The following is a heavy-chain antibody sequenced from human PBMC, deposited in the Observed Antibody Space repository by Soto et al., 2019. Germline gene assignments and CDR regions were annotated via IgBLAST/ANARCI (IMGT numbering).Heavy chain of an antibody. CDR2: IIPIFGTV. Sequence: QVQLLQSGAEVKKPGSSVRVSCEASGGTFRTYAISWVRQAPGQGLEWMGEIIPIFGTVNYAQKFQGRVTSTADEATTTVNMELRSLRSEDTAVYYCAKGAVAGTPTSYYYYGMDVWGQGTTVTVYS. D-gene: IGHD6-19*01. V-gene: IGHV1-69*12. CDR3: AKGAVAGTPTSYYYYGMDV. CDR1: GGTFRTYA. J-gene: IGHJ6*02.